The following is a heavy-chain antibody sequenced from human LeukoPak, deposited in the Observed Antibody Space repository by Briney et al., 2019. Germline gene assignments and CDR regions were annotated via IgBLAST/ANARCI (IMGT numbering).Heavy chain of an antibody. CDR3: AKMSIDYDFWSAFDI. V-gene: IGHV3-30*18. CDR2: ISNDGSNT. D-gene: IGHD3-3*01. Sequence: GGSLRLSCAASRFNFTTYGTHWVRQAPGRGLEWVAVISNDGSNTYYGDSVKGRFTISRDASKNMLYLQMNSLKVEDTALYYCAKMSIDYDFWSAFDIWGQGTTVTVSS. CDR1: RFNFTTYG. J-gene: IGHJ3*02.